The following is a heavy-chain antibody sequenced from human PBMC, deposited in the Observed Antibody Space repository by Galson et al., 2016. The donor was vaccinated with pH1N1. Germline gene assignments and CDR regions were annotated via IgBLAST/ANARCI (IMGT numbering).Heavy chain of an antibody. D-gene: IGHD6-6*01. J-gene: IGHJ2*01. Sequence: SLRLSCAASGFTFTNYAIHWVRQAPGKGLEWVSSISVSSLSTYYADSVKGRVTISRDTSKNTVYLQMNSLRAEDTAVYYCAKDRKQRVFEWGDFDLWGRGTMVTVSS. V-gene: IGHV3-23*01. CDR3: AKDRKQRVFEWGDFDL. CDR2: ISVSSLST. CDR1: GFTFTNYA.